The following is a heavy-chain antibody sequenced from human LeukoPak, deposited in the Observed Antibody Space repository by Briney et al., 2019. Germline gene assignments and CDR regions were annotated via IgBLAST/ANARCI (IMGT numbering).Heavy chain of an antibody. CDR2: ISSSSSYI. CDR1: GFTFSSYS. V-gene: IGHV3-21*01. CDR3: ARPLASTVPKGY. D-gene: IGHD4-17*01. J-gene: IGHJ4*02. Sequence: GGSLRLSCAASGFTFSSYSMNWVRQAPGKGLEWVSSISSSSSYIYYADSVKGRFTISRDNAKNSLYLQTHSLRAEDTAVYYCARPLASTVPKGYWGQGTLVTVSS.